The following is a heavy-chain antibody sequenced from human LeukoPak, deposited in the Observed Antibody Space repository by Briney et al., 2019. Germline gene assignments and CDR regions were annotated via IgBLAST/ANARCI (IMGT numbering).Heavy chain of an antibody. Sequence: PSETLSLTCAVYGGSFSGYYWSWIRQPPGKGLEWIGEINHSGSTNYNPSLKSRVTISVDTSKNQFSLKLSSVTAADTAVYYCARESVDTAMVTYYYFDYWGQGTLVTVSS. J-gene: IGHJ4*02. V-gene: IGHV4-34*01. CDR2: INHSGST. CDR3: ARESVDTAMVTYYYFDY. D-gene: IGHD5-18*01. CDR1: GGSFSGYY.